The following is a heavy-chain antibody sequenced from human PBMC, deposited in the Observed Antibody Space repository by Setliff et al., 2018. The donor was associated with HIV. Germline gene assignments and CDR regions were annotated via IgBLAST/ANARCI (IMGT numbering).Heavy chain of an antibody. V-gene: IGHV4-59*11. CDR1: GGSITSHY. CDR3: ARAELHYDILTQFKSVDV. J-gene: IGHJ6*04. D-gene: IGHD3-9*01. Sequence: SETLSLTCSVSGGSITSHYWTWIRQPPGKGLEWIGVISYTGSPHYNPSLKSRVTMSLDTSKNQFSLTLSSVTAVDTAVYYCARAELHYDILTQFKSVDVWGKGTTGTVSS. CDR2: ISYTGSP.